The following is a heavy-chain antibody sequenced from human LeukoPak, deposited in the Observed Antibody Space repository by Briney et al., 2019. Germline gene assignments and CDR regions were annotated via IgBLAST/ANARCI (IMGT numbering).Heavy chain of an antibody. CDR3: AREDSYDNYGMDV. Sequence: GGSLRLSCAASGFTFSSYSMNWVRQAPGKGLEWASSISSSSSYIYYADSVKGRFTISRDNAKNSLYLQMNSLRAEDTAVYYCAREDSYDNYGMDVWGQGTTVTVSS. CDR1: GFTFSSYS. J-gene: IGHJ6*02. V-gene: IGHV3-21*01. CDR2: ISSSSSYI. D-gene: IGHD5-18*01.